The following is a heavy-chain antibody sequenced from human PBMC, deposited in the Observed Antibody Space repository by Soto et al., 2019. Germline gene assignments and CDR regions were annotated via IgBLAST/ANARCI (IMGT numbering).Heavy chain of an antibody. CDR3: AREKRANGYFDY. Sequence: GGSLRLSCAASGFTFSSYAMHWVRQAPGRGLEWVANIKEDGSERYYVDSVNGRFTISRDNSKNSLYLEMTRPRADDTAIYYCAREKRANGYFDYWGQGTRVTVSS. D-gene: IGHD6-25*01. V-gene: IGHV3-7*01. CDR2: IKEDGSER. J-gene: IGHJ4*02. CDR1: GFTFSSYA.